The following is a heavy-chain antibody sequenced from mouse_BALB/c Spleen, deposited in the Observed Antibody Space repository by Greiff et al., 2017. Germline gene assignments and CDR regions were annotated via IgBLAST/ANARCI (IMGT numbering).Heavy chain of an antibody. V-gene: IGHV3-6*02. Sequence: VQLQQSGPGLVKPSQSLSLTCSVTGYSITSGYYWNWIRQFPGNKLEWMGYISYDGSNNYNPSLKNRISITRDTSKNQFFLKLNSVTTEDTATYYCARGGYYDYDFAYWGQGTLVTVSA. CDR2: ISYDGSN. D-gene: IGHD2-4*01. J-gene: IGHJ3*01. CDR1: GYSITSGYY. CDR3: ARGGYYDYDFAY.